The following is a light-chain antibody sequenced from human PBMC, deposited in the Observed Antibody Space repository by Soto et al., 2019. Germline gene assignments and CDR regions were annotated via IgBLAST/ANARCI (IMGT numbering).Light chain of an antibody. J-gene: IGKJ4*01. CDR1: QSVSTN. CDR2: GAS. CDR3: QQYEDWPPLT. Sequence: EIVMTQSPVTLSVSPGERATLSCRASQSVSTNLAWYQQKPGQAPRLLIYGASTRATGIPARFSGGGSGTEFTLSITSLQSEDFAVYYCQQYEDWPPLTFGGGTKVEIK. V-gene: IGKV3-15*01.